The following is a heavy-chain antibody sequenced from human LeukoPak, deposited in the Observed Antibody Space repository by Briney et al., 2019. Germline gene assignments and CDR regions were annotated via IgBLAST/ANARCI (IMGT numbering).Heavy chain of an antibody. CDR2: INPSGGST. D-gene: IGHD1-7*01. J-gene: IGHJ4*02. Sequence: GASVKVSCKASGYTFTSYYMHWVRQAPGQGLEWMGIINPSGGSTSYAQKFQGRVTMTRDTSISTAYMELSRLRSDDTAVYYCARENSGTTPDYWGQGTLVTVSS. CDR3: ARENSGTTPDY. CDR1: GYTFTSYY. V-gene: IGHV1-46*01.